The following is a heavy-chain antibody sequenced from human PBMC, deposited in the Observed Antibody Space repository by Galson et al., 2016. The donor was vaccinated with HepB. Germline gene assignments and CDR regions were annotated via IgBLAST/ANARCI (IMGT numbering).Heavy chain of an antibody. Sequence: SLRLSCAASGLPFSTYSMNWVRQAPGKGLEWVSYIHSDSSYIYYADSVNGRFTISRDNAKNSLSLRMNSLRAEDTAVYYCVRDSHFGAFDIWGQGTWSPSLQ. CDR3: VRDSHFGAFDI. CDR1: GLPFSTYS. D-gene: IGHD3-10*01. J-gene: IGHJ3*02. CDR2: IHSDSSYI. V-gene: IGHV3-21*01.